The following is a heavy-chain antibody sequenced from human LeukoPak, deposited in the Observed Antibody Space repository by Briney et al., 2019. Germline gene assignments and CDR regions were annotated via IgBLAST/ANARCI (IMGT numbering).Heavy chain of an antibody. CDR3: ARNAARHYFDY. Sequence: SETLSLTCAVYGGSLSGYYWSWIRQPPGKGLEWIGEINHSGSTNYNPSLKSRVTISVDTSKNQFSLKLSSVTAADTAVYYCARNAARHYFDYWGQGTLVTVSS. CDR2: INHSGST. D-gene: IGHD6-25*01. J-gene: IGHJ4*02. CDR1: GGSLSGYY. V-gene: IGHV4-34*01.